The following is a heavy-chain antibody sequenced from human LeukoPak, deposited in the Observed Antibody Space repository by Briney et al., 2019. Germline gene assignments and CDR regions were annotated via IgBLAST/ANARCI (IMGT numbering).Heavy chain of an antibody. CDR3: ARVGEGYSSGWYTY. J-gene: IGHJ4*02. Sequence: ASVKVPCKASRYTFTGYYMHWVRQAPGQGLEWMGWINPNSGGTNYAQKFQGRVTMTRDTSISTAYMELSSLRSDDTAVYYCARVGEGYSSGWYTYWGQGTLVTVSS. D-gene: IGHD6-19*01. V-gene: IGHV1-2*02. CDR2: INPNSGGT. CDR1: RYTFTGYY.